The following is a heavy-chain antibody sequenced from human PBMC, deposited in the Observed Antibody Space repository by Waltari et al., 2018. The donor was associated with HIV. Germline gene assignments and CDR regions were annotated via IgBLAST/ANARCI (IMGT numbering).Heavy chain of an antibody. Sequence: QVQLVQSGAEVKKPGASVKVSCKASGYTFTGYYMHWVRQAPGQGLEWRGRMNPRSGGNNYAQKFQGRVTMTRDTSISTVYMELCRLRSDDTAVDYCARGQSLAVCDYWGQGTLVTVSS. J-gene: IGHJ4*02. CDR3: ARGQSLAVCDY. V-gene: IGHV1-2*06. CDR1: GYTFTGYY. CDR2: MNPRSGGN. D-gene: IGHD6-19*01.